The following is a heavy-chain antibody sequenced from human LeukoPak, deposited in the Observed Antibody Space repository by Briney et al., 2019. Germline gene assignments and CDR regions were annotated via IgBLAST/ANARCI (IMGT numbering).Heavy chain of an antibody. CDR3: ARHGYCSSGNYFDY. D-gene: IGHD2-21*01. Sequence: SETLTLICTVSGDSISSSSYYWGWIRQPPGKGLEWIGSIYYSGSTYYNPSLKSRVTISVDTSKNQCSLKLSSVTAADTAVYYCARHGYCSSGNYFDYWGQGTLVTVSS. V-gene: IGHV4-39*01. CDR1: GDSISSSSYY. CDR2: IYYSGST. J-gene: IGHJ4*02.